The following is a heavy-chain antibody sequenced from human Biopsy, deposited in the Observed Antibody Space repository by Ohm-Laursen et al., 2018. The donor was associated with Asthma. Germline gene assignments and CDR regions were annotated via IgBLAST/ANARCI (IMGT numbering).Heavy chain of an antibody. CDR3: ARLSLNDSLDP. CDR2: INHSGST. V-gene: IGHV4-34*01. D-gene: IGHD1-1*01. J-gene: IGHJ5*02. Sequence: SETLSLTCPVYGGSFSGYYWSWIRQPPGKGLEWIGEINHSGSTNYNPSLKSRVTISVDTSKNQLSLNLSSVTAADTAVFYCARLSLNDSLDPWGRGTLVTVSS. CDR1: GGSFSGYY.